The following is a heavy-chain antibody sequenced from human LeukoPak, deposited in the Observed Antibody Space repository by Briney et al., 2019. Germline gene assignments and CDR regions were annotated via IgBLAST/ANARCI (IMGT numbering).Heavy chain of an antibody. CDR1: GFTFSSYS. Sequence: PGGSLRLSCAASGFTFSSYSMNWVRQAPGKGLEWVSGINWNGGSTGYADSVKGRFTISRDNAKNSLYLQMNSLRAEDTALYYCARSLVPGIAVAGTYNWFDPWGQGTLVTVSS. CDR2: INWNGGST. D-gene: IGHD6-19*01. J-gene: IGHJ5*02. CDR3: ARSLVPGIAVAGTYNWFDP. V-gene: IGHV3-20*04.